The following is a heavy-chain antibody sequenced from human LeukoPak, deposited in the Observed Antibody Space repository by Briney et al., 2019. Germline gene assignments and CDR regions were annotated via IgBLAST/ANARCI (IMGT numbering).Heavy chain of an antibody. Sequence: SETLSLTCTVSGGSISGYYWSWIRQPAGKGLEWIGRIYTSGSTNYNPSLKSRVTMSVDTSKNQFSLKLSSVTAADTAVYYCARPMGTGYFTTQYYFDYWGQGTLVTVSS. CDR3: ARPMGTGYFTTQYYFDY. CDR1: GGSISGYY. CDR2: IYTSGST. V-gene: IGHV4-4*07. D-gene: IGHD1-14*01. J-gene: IGHJ4*02.